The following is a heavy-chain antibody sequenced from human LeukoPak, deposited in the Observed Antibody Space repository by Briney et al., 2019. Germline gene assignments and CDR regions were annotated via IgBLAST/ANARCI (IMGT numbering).Heavy chain of an antibody. CDR1: GFTFSSYW. CDR2: INSDGSST. J-gene: IGHJ5*02. CDR3: ASLDVVVTASGRFDP. D-gene: IGHD2-21*02. Sequence: GGSLRLSCAASGFTFSSYWMHWVRQAPGKGLVWVSRINSDGSSTSYADSAEGRFTISRDNAKNTLYLQMNSLRAEDTAVYYCASLDVVVTASGRFDPWGQGTLVTVSS. V-gene: IGHV3-74*01.